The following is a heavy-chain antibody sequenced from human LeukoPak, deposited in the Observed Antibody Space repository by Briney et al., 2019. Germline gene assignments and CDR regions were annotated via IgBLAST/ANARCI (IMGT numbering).Heavy chain of an antibody. V-gene: IGHV1-58*02. CDR1: GFTFTSSA. Sequence: SVKVSCKASGFTFTSSAMQWVRQARGQRLEWIGWIVVGSGNTNYAQKFQERVTITRDMSTSTAYMELSSLRSEDTAVYYCAADRYDSSGYYHFDYWGQATLVTVSS. CDR2: IVVGSGNT. D-gene: IGHD3-22*01. J-gene: IGHJ4*02. CDR3: AADRYDSSGYYHFDY.